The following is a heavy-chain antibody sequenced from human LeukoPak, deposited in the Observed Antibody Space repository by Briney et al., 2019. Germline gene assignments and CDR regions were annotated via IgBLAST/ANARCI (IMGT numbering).Heavy chain of an antibody. J-gene: IGHJ5*02. D-gene: IGHD6-13*01. Sequence: SETLSLTCAVYGGSFSGYYWGWIRPPPGKGLEWNGEIKHSGSTNYNPSLKSRVTISVDTSKNQFSLKLSSVTAADTAVYYCARGRSIAAARWFDPWGQGTLVTVSS. CDR1: GGSFSGYY. V-gene: IGHV4-34*01. CDR3: ARGRSIAAARWFDP. CDR2: IKHSGST.